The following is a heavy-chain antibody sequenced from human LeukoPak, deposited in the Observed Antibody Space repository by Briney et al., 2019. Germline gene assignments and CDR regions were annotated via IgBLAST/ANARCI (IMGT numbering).Heavy chain of an antibody. J-gene: IGHJ3*02. Sequence: ASVKVSCKASRYTFTGYYMHWVRQAPGQGLEWMGWINPNSGGTNYAQKFQGRVTMTRDTSISTAYMELSRLRSDDTAVYYCARVPRIRVTTYAFDIWGQGTMVTVSS. CDR3: ARVPRIRVTTYAFDI. CDR1: RYTFTGYY. V-gene: IGHV1-2*02. CDR2: INPNSGGT. D-gene: IGHD4-17*01.